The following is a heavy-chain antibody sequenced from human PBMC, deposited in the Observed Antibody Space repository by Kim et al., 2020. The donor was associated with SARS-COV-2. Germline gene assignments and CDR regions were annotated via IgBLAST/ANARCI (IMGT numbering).Heavy chain of an antibody. CDR3: ARPYSGSWFTFDI. V-gene: IGHV3-74*01. Sequence: YAGSVKGRFTISRANAKNTLYLQMNSLRAEDTAVYYCARPYSGSWFTFDIWGQGTMVTVSS. J-gene: IGHJ3*02. D-gene: IGHD1-26*01.